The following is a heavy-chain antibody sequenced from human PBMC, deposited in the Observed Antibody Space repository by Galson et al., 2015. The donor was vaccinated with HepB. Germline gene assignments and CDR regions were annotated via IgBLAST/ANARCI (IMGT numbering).Heavy chain of an antibody. CDR2: INPSGGST. Sequence: SVKVSCKASGYTFTSYYMHWVRQAPGQGLEWMGIINPSGGSTSYAQKFQGRVTMTRDTSTSTVYMELSSLRSEDTAVYYCARDGAGYYDFWSGSDSFDYWGQGTLVTVSS. CDR1: GYTFTSYY. CDR3: ARDGAGYYDFWSGSDSFDY. J-gene: IGHJ4*02. D-gene: IGHD3-3*01. V-gene: IGHV1-46*03.